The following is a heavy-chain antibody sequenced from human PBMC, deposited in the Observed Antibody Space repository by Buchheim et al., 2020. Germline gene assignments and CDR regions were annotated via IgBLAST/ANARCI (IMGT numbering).Heavy chain of an antibody. CDR3: AKGIAAAVNY. J-gene: IGHJ4*02. CDR1: GFTFSNYA. Sequence: EVQLLESGGGLVQPGGSLRLSCAASGFTFSNYAMNWVRRAPGKGLEWVSAISGSGGATYYADSVKGRFTVSRDNSENTLYLQMNSLRADDTAVYYCAKGIAAAVNYWGQGTL. CDR2: ISGSGGAT. V-gene: IGHV3-23*01. D-gene: IGHD6-13*01.